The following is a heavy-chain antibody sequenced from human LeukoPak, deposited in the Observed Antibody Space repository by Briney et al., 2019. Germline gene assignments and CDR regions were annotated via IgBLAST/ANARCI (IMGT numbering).Heavy chain of an antibody. CDR1: GGSISSSSYY. J-gene: IGHJ3*02. D-gene: IGHD6-13*01. CDR2: IYYSGST. V-gene: IGHV4-39*07. CDR3: ARARIAAAGLPDAFDI. Sequence: ASETLSLTCTVSGGSISSSSYYWGWIRQPPGKGLEWIGSIYYSGSTYFNPSLKSRVTISVDTSKNQFSLKLSSVTAADTAVYYCARARIAAAGLPDAFDIWGQGTMVTVSS.